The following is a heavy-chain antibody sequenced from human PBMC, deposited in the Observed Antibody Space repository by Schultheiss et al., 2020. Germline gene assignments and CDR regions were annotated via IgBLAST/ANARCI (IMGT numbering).Heavy chain of an antibody. CDR3: ARYGGSGFDL. Sequence: ASVKVSCKASGGTFSSYAISWVRQAPGQGLEWMGRINPNSGGTNYAQKFQGRVTMTRDTSISTAYMELSRLRSDDTAVYYCARYGGSGFDLWGRGTLVTVSS. D-gene: IGHD6-25*01. V-gene: IGHV1-2*06. CDR2: INPNSGGT. J-gene: IGHJ2*01. CDR1: GGTFSSYA.